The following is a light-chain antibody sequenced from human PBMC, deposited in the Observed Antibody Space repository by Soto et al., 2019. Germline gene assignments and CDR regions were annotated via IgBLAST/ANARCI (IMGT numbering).Light chain of an antibody. CDR2: LDSDGSH. CDR1: SGHSSYA. Sequence: QAVVTQSPSASASLGASVKLTCTLSSGHSSYAIAWHQQQPEKGPRYLMKLDSDGSHTKGDAIPDRFSGSSSGAERYLTISSLQSEDEADYYCQTWGTGIHVVFGGGTTLTVL. V-gene: IGLV4-69*01. J-gene: IGLJ2*01. CDR3: QTWGTGIHVV.